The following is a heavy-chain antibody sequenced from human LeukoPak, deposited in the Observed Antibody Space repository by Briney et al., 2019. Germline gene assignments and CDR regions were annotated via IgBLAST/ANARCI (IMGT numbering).Heavy chain of an antibody. J-gene: IGHJ4*02. V-gene: IGHV3-48*03. CDR3: ARATSGYSEY. CDR2: ISSSGSTI. D-gene: IGHD2-21*01. CDR1: GFTFSSYE. Sequence: PGGSLRLSCAASGFTFSSYEMHWVRQAPGKGLEWVSYISSSGSTIYYADSVKRRFTISRDNSKNTLYLQMNSLRAEDTAVYYCARATSGYSEYWGQGTLVTVSS.